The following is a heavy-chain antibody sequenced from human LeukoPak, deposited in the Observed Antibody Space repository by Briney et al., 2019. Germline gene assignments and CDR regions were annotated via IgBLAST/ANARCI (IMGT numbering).Heavy chain of an antibody. CDR1: GGSISSYY. Sequence: SETLSLTCTVSGGSISSYYWSWIRQPAGKGLEWIGRIYTSGSTNYNPSLKSRVTMSLDTSKNQFSLKLSSVTAADTAVDYCARLVVSSWYHEVLLGRDYWGQGTLVIVSS. J-gene: IGHJ4*02. CDR3: ARLVVSSWYHEVLLGRDY. V-gene: IGHV4-4*07. D-gene: IGHD6-13*01. CDR2: IYTSGST.